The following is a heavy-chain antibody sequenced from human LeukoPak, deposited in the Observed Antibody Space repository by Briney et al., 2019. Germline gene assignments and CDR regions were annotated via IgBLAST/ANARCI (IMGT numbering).Heavy chain of an antibody. CDR3: ATEGKMVRGVYTDY. J-gene: IGHJ4*02. CDR1: GYTFTSYG. V-gene: IGHV1-8*02. Sequence: ASVKVSCKASGYTFTSYGVSWVRQAPGQGLEWMGWMNPNSGNTGYAQKFQGRVTMTRNTSISTAYMELSSLRSEDTAVYYCATEGKMVRGVYTDYWGQGTLVTVSS. D-gene: IGHD3-10*01. CDR2: MNPNSGNT.